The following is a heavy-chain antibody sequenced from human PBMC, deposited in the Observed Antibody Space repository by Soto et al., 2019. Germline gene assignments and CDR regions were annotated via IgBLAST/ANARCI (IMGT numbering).Heavy chain of an antibody. D-gene: IGHD3-10*01. V-gene: IGHV4-34*01. J-gene: IGHJ6*02. CDR2: INHSGST. Sequence: SETLSLTCAVYCGSFSGYYWSWIRQPPGKGLEWIGEINHSGSTNYNPSLKSRVTISVDTSKNQFSLKLSSVTAADTAVYYCARERPITMVRGVIITSYYYGMDVWGQGTTVTVSS. CDR1: CGSFSGYY. CDR3: ARERPITMVRGVIITSYYYGMDV.